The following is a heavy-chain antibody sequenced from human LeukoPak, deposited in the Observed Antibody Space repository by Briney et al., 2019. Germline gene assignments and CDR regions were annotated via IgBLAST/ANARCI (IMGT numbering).Heavy chain of an antibody. CDR1: GFTFRSYA. D-gene: IGHD3-3*01. Sequence: GGSLRLSCAVSGFTFRSYAMNWVRQAPGKGLEWVAAITADGGSTHYTTSVKGRFIISRDTPKNTLSLQMNSLRAEDTAVYYCAKDRGRYYDFWSGHLDYWGQGTLVTVSS. J-gene: IGHJ4*02. CDR2: ITADGGST. CDR3: AKDRGRYYDFWSGHLDY. V-gene: IGHV3-23*01.